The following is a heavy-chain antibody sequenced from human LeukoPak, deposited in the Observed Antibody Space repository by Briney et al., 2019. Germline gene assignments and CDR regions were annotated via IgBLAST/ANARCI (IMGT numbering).Heavy chain of an antibody. CDR1: GGSISSDSYY. CDR3: ARHLRGTGWCFMQY. Sequence: PSETLSLTCIVSGGSISSDSYYWAWIRQPPGKGLQWIGSLYYRGSAYYDSSLKSRVTISGDTSQNQFFLKLSSVTAADTAVYYCARHLRGTGWCFMQYWGQGALVTVSS. J-gene: IGHJ4*02. D-gene: IGHD6-19*01. CDR2: LYYRGSA. V-gene: IGHV4-39*01.